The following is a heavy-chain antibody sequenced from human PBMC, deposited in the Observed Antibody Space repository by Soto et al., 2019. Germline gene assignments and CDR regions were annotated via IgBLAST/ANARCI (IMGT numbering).Heavy chain of an antibody. CDR3: AKDAYGE. J-gene: IGHJ4*02. CDR2: ISYDGSNK. V-gene: IGHV3-30*18. CDR1: GFTFSSYG. D-gene: IGHD4-17*01. Sequence: PGGSLRLSCAASGFTFSSYGMHWVRQAPGKGLEWVAVISYDGSNKYYADSVKGRFTISRDNSKNTLYLQMNSLRAEDTAVYYCAKDAYGEWGQGTLVTVSS.